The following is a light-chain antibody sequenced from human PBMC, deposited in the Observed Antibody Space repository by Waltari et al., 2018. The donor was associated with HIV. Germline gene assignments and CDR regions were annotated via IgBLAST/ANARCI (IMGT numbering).Light chain of an antibody. CDR3: SSYAGSNNVL. Sequence: QSALTQPPSASGSPGQSVDISCPGTSSDVGGYNSVSWYQQHPGKAPQLMIYEVTKRPSGVPDRFSGSKSGNTASLTVSGLQAEDEADYYCSSYAGSNNVLFGGGTKLTVL. J-gene: IGLJ2*01. V-gene: IGLV2-8*01. CDR2: EVT. CDR1: SSDVGGYNS.